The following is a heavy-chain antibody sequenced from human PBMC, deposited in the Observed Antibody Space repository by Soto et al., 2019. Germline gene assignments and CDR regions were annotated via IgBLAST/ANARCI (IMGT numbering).Heavy chain of an antibody. J-gene: IGHJ4*02. CDR3: ARLCPPSTYYYSSGSYYTIDY. D-gene: IGHD3-10*01. Sequence: QLQLQESGPGLVKPSETLSLTCTVSGGSISSSSYYWGWIRQPPGKGLEWIGSIYYSGSTYYNPSLKSRVTISVDTSKNQFSLKLSAVTAADTAVYYCARLCPPSTYYYSSGSYYTIDYWGQGTLVTVSS. V-gene: IGHV4-39*01. CDR1: GGSISSSSYY. CDR2: IYYSGST.